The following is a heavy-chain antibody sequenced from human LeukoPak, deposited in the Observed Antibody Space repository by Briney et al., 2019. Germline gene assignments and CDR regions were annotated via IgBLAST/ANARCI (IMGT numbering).Heavy chain of an antibody. V-gene: IGHV3-7*01. Sequence: PGGSLRLSCTASGFAFSSYWMSWVRQAPGKGLEWVANIKQDGSEKDYVDSVKGRFTISRDNAKNSLYLQMNSLRAEDTAVYYCAREVGSMDVWAKGPRSPSP. J-gene: IGHJ6*02. CDR3: AREVGSMDV. CDR2: IKQDGSEK. CDR1: GFAFSSYW. D-gene: IGHD2-15*01.